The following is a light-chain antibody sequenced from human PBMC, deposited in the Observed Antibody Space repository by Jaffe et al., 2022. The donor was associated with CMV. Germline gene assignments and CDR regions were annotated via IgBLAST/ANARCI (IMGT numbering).Light chain of an antibody. Sequence: EIVLTQSPGTLSLSPGERATLSCRASQSVGSSYLAWYQQKPGQAPRLLIYDASTRATGTPDRISASGSGTDFTLTISRLEPEDFAVYYCQQHGGSPPYTFGQGTKLEIK. CDR1: QSVGSSY. J-gene: IGKJ2*01. V-gene: IGKV3-20*01. CDR3: QQHGGSPPYT. CDR2: DAS.